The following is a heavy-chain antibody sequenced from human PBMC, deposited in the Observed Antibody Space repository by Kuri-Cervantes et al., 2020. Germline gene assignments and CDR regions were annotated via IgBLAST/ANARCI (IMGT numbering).Heavy chain of an antibody. CDR2: RYYSAST. J-gene: IGHJ6*03. CDR3: ARGAPYCGGDCYPDAIYYFYYMDV. D-gene: IGHD2-21*02. CDR1: GYSISSGHY. V-gene: IGHV4-38-2*01. Sequence: SETLSLTCAVSGYSISSGHYWGWIRQSPGKGLEWMGSRYYSASTSYNPSLKSRVTISVDTSKNQFSLKLSSVTAADTAVYYCARGAPYCGGDCYPDAIYYFYYMDVWGKGTTVTSP.